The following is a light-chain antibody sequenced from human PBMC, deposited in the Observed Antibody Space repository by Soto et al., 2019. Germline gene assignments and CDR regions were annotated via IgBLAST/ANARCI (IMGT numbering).Light chain of an antibody. Sequence: EIVLTQSPATLSLSPGQRATLSCRASQSVSSYLAWYQQKPGQAPRLLIYDASKRATGIPARFSGSGSGTDFTLTISSLEHEDIAVYYCQQSSSWLWTFGQGTKVDIK. CDR2: DAS. J-gene: IGKJ1*01. CDR3: QQSSSWLWT. CDR1: QSVSSY. V-gene: IGKV3-11*01.